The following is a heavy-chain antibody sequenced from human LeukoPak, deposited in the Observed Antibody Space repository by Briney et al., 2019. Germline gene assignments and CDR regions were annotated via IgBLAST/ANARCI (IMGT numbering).Heavy chain of an antibody. CDR1: GFTFSSYG. CDR2: IWYDGSNK. Sequence: GMSLRLSCAASGFTFSSYGMHWVRQAPGKGLEWVAVIWYDGSNKYYADSVKGRFTISRDNSKNTLYLQMNSLRAEDTAVYYCARDVFGPYYSSSSHFDYWGQGTLVTVSS. D-gene: IGHD6-6*01. CDR3: ARDVFGPYYSSSSHFDY. V-gene: IGHV3-33*01. J-gene: IGHJ4*02.